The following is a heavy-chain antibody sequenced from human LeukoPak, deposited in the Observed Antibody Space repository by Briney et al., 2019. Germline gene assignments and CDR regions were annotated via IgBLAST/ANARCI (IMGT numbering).Heavy chain of an antibody. CDR2: ISSSSSYI. Sequence: KAAGSLRLSCAASGFTFSSYSMNWVRQAPGKGLEWVSSISSSSSYIYYADSVKGRFTISRDNAKNSLYLQMNSLRAEDTAVYYCASSGSRDYWGQGTLVTVSS. D-gene: IGHD3-22*01. CDR3: ASSGSRDY. J-gene: IGHJ4*02. CDR1: GFTFSSYS. V-gene: IGHV3-21*01.